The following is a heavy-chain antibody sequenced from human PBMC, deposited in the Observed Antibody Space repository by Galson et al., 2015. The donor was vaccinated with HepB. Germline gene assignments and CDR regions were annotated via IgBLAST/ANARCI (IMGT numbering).Heavy chain of an antibody. CDR1: GYTFTSYA. D-gene: IGHD3-9*01. CDR3: ARGGDYDLLTGYLYFDF. V-gene: IGHV1-18*04. J-gene: IGHJ4*02. CDR2: ISVYSGST. Sequence: SVKVSCKVSGYTFTSYAISWVRQAPGQGLEWMGWISVYSGSTAYAQKLRDRVTMTADTFTGTAYMELRSLRSDDTAVYYCARGGDYDLLTGYLYFDFWGQGSLVTVSS.